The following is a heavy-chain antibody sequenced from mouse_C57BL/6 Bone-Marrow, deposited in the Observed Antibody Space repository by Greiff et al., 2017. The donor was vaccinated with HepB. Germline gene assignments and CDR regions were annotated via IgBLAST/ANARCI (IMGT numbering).Heavy chain of an antibody. CDR2: IWSGGST. CDR3: ARTLYRGYYAMDY. V-gene: IGHV2-2*01. Sequence: VKLVESGPGLVQPSQSLSITCTVSGFSLTSYGVHWVRQSPGKGLEWLGVIWSGGSTDYNAAFISRLSISKDNSKSQVFFKMNSLQADDTAIYYCARTLYRGYYAMDYWGQGTSVTVSS. J-gene: IGHJ4*01. CDR1: GFSLTSYG. D-gene: IGHD2-12*01.